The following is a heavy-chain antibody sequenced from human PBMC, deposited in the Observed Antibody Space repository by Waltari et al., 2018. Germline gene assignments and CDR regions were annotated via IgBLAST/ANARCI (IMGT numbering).Heavy chain of an antibody. Sequence: EVQLVESGGGLVQPGGSLRRSCAAPGFTFSSYWMSWSRQAPGKGLEWVANIKQDGSEKYYVDSVKGRFTISRDNAKNSLYLQMNSLRAEDTAVYYCASFPAGGAFDIWGQGTMVTVSS. CDR1: GFTFSSYW. D-gene: IGHD3-16*01. CDR2: IKQDGSEK. J-gene: IGHJ3*02. V-gene: IGHV3-7*01. CDR3: ASFPAGGAFDI.